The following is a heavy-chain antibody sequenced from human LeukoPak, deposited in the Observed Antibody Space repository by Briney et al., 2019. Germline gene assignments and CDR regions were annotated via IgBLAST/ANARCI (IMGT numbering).Heavy chain of an antibody. CDR1: GFTFSSYW. D-gene: IGHD3-22*01. J-gene: IGHJ6*03. V-gene: IGHV3-74*01. Sequence: GGSLRLSCAASGFTFSSYWIHWVRQPPGKGLVWVSRINSDGSSTSYADSVKGRFTISRDNSKNTLYLQMNSLRAEDTAVYYCAKIGSSSGYSFISPYYYYYMDVWGKGTTVTVSS. CDR3: AKIGSSSGYSFISPYYYYYMDV. CDR2: INSDGSST.